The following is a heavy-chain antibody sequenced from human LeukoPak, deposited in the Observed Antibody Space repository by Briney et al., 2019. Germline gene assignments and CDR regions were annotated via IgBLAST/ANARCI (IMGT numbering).Heavy chain of an antibody. Sequence: ASVKVSCKASGYTFTGYYTHWVRQAPGQGLEWMGWINPNSGGTNYAQKFQGRVTMTRDTSISTAYMELSRLRSDDTAVYYCARNYDFWSGYYTGAAGYWGQGTLVTVSS. CDR1: GYTFTGYY. D-gene: IGHD3-3*01. J-gene: IGHJ4*02. V-gene: IGHV1-2*02. CDR2: INPNSGGT. CDR3: ARNYDFWSGYYTGAAGY.